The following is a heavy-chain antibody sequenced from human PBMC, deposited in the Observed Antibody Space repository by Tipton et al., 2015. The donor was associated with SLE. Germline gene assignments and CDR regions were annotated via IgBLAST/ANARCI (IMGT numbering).Heavy chain of an antibody. J-gene: IGHJ3*02. CDR2: IYYSGST. CDR1: GGSISSYY. CDR3: ARHPVPGGDQGAFDI. D-gene: IGHD2-21*02. Sequence: LRLSCTVPGGSISSYYWSWIRQPPGKGLEWIGYIYYSGSTNYNPSLKSRVTISVDTSKNQFSLKLSSVTAADTAVYYCARHPVPGGDQGAFDIWGQGTMVTVSS. V-gene: IGHV4-59*08.